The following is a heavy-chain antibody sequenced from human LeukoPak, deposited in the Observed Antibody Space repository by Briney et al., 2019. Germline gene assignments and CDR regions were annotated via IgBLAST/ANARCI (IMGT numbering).Heavy chain of an antibody. CDR1: GGSISSYH. J-gene: IGHJ6*03. CDR3: ARDHYYDSSGYAPNYYYMDV. CDR2: IYTSGST. Sequence: SETLSLTCTVSGGSISSYHWSWIRQPAGKGLEWIGRIYTSGSTNYNPSLKSRVTMSVDTSKNQFSLKLSSVTAADTAVYYCARDHYYDSSGYAPNYYYMDVWGKGTTVTVSS. V-gene: IGHV4-4*07. D-gene: IGHD3-22*01.